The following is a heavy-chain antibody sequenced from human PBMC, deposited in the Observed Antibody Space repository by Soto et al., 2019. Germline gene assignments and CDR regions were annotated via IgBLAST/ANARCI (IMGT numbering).Heavy chain of an antibody. CDR3: ASLVLSSGGASSDVFDI. V-gene: IGHV1-2*04. D-gene: IGHD6-19*01. J-gene: IGHJ3*02. CDR1: GYTFTGYY. Sequence: QVQLVQSGAEVKKPGASVKVSCKASGYTFTGYYMHWVRQAPGQGLEWMGWINPNSGGTNYAQKFQGWVTMTRDTSINTAYMELSRLRSDDTAVYYCASLVLSSGGASSDVFDIWGQATMVTVSS. CDR2: INPNSGGT.